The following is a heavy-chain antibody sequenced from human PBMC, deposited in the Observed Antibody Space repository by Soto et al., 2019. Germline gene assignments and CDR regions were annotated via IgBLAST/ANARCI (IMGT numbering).Heavy chain of an antibody. CDR2: INPDTDDT. J-gene: IGHJ6*02. V-gene: IGHV1-2*02. D-gene: IGHD3-22*01. CDR1: GYTLIDYY. Sequence: ASVKVSCKASGYTLIDYYMHWVRQAPGQGLEWMGWINPDTDDTHYAQKFQGRLIMTRDTSINTVYMELSRLTSDDTAVYYCARDYFDRSGLYGMDLWGQGTTVTVSS. CDR3: ARDYFDRSGLYGMDL.